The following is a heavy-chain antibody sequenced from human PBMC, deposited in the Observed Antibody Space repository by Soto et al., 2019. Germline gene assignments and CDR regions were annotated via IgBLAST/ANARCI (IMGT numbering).Heavy chain of an antibody. CDR3: AKDRRPGLGYCSGGSCYSPPGFGYFQH. D-gene: IGHD2-15*01. Sequence: GGSLRLSCAASGFTFSSYGMHWVRQAPGKGLEWVAVISYDGSNKYYADSVKGRFTISRDNSKNTLYLQMNSLRAEDTAVYYCAKDRRPGLGYCSGGSCYSPPGFGYFQHWGQGTLVTVSS. CDR1: GFTFSSYG. J-gene: IGHJ1*01. V-gene: IGHV3-30*18. CDR2: ISYDGSNK.